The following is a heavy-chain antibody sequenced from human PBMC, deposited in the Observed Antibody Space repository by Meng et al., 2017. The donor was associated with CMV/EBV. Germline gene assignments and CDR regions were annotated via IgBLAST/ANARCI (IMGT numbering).Heavy chain of an antibody. CDR2: INPNRGGT. CDR3: ARVGVRLGPFDY. CDR1: GDTFTGYY. J-gene: IGHJ4*02. Sequence: VLLVQSGGEVKKPGYSVKVSCKASGDTFTGYYMHWVRQAPGQGLEWMGWINPNRGGTNYAQKFQGRVTMTRDTSISTAYMELSRLRSDDTAVYYCARVGVRLGPFDYWGQGTLVTVSS. D-gene: IGHD1-26*01. V-gene: IGHV1-2*02.